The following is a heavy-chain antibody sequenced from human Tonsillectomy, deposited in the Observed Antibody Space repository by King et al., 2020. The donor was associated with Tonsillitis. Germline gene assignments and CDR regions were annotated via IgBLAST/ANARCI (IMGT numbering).Heavy chain of an antibody. V-gene: IGHV4-4*07. J-gene: IGHJ4*02. CDR2: IYTSGSA. Sequence: VQLQESGPGLVKPSETLSLTCTVSGGSISGYYWTWIRQPAGKGLEWIGRIYTSGSANYNPSLKSRVTMSVDTSKNQFSLKLSSVTAADTAMYYCAREGLWEFLGYFVYWGLGTLVTVSS. CDR3: AREGLWEFLGYFVY. CDR1: GGSISGYY. D-gene: IGHD3-3*01.